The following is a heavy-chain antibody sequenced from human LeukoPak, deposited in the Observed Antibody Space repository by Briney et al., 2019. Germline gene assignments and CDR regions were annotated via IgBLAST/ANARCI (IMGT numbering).Heavy chain of an antibody. CDR1: GGSFSGYY. J-gene: IGHJ4*02. CDR3: ARVRGYYDSSGYDY. Sequence: SETLSLTCAVYGGSFSGYYWSWIRQPPGKGLEWIGEINHSGSTNYNPALKSRVTISEDTSKNQISLKLSSVTAADTAVYYCARVRGYYDSSGYDYWGQGTLVTVSS. CDR2: INHSGST. V-gene: IGHV4-34*01. D-gene: IGHD3-22*01.